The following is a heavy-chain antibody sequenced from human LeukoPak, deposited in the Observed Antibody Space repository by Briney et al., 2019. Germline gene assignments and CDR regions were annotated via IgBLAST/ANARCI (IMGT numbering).Heavy chain of an antibody. D-gene: IGHD1-26*01. V-gene: IGHV4-61*02. CDR3: ARGRGSYFLSFGVDV. J-gene: IGHJ6*02. CDR1: GGSISSGSYY. Sequence: SQTLSLTCTVSGGSISSGSYYWSWIRQPAGKGLEWIGRIYTSGSTNYNPSLKSRVTISVDTSKNQFSLKLSSVTAADTAVYYCARGRGSYFLSFGVDVWGLGTTVTVSS. CDR2: IYTSGST.